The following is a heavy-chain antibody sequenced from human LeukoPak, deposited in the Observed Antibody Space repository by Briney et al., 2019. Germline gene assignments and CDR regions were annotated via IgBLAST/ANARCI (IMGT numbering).Heavy chain of an antibody. CDR1: GFSFSSHA. D-gene: IGHD3-3*01. CDR3: ARHQGGGYYDFWSGYPAPIALDY. Sequence: PGGSLRLSCAASGFSFSSHAMHWVRQAPGKGLEWVATISYDGGPIYYRDSVTGRFTISRDNSKNTLYLQMNSLRAEDTAVYYCARHQGGGYYDFWSGYPAPIALDYWGQGTLVTVSS. J-gene: IGHJ4*02. V-gene: IGHV3-30*04. CDR2: ISYDGGPI.